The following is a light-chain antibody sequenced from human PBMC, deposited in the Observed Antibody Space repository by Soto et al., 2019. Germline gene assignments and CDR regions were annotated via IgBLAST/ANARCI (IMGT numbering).Light chain of an antibody. CDR1: QDISNY. Sequence: DIQMTQSPSSLSASVGDRVTITCQASQDISNYLNWYQQKPGKAPNLLIYMSSSLQSGVPSRFSGSGSGTDFTLTISSLQPEDFASYYCQQAYSAPITFGQGTRLEIK. J-gene: IGKJ5*01. CDR2: MSS. CDR3: QQAYSAPIT. V-gene: IGKV1-39*01.